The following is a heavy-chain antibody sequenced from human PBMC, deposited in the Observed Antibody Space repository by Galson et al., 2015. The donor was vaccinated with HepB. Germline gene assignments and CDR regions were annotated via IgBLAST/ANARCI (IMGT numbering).Heavy chain of an antibody. CDR1: GFTFSSYA. J-gene: IGHJ5*02. CDR2: ISGSGGST. V-gene: IGHV3-23*01. CDR3: AKEGGDIAAAGRTDNWFDP. Sequence: SLRLSCAASGFTFSSYAMSWVRQAPGKGLEWVSAISGSGGSTYYADSVKGRFTISRDNSKNTLYLQMNSLRAEDTAVYYCAKEGGDIAAAGRTDNWFDPWGQGTLVTVSS. D-gene: IGHD6-13*01.